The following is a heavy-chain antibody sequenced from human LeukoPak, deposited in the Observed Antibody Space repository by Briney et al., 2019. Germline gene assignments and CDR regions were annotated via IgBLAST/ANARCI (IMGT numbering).Heavy chain of an antibody. CDR3: AKRYSSSGSYYYYYYMDV. CDR2: ISSSSSYI. Sequence: GWSLRLSCAASGFTFSSYSMNWVRQAPGKGLEWVSSISSSSSYIYYADSVKGRFTISRDNAKNSLYLQMNSLRAEDTAVYYCAKRYSSSGSYYYYYYMDVWGKGTTVTVSS. V-gene: IGHV3-21*01. J-gene: IGHJ6*03. D-gene: IGHD6-6*01. CDR1: GFTFSSYS.